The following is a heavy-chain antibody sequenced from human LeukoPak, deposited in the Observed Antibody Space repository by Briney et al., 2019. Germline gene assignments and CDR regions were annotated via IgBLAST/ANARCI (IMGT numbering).Heavy chain of an antibody. CDR3: ASHSGGYAY. J-gene: IGHJ4*02. V-gene: IGHV4-30-4*07. CDR1: GGCISSGDYS. Sequence: SETLSLTCAVSGGCISSGDYSWSWIRQPPGKGLEWIGYIYYTDSYYNPSLKSRVSISLDTSKNQFSLKLNSVTAADTAVYYCASHSGGYAYWGQGTLVTVSS. CDR2: IYYTDS. D-gene: IGHD5-12*01.